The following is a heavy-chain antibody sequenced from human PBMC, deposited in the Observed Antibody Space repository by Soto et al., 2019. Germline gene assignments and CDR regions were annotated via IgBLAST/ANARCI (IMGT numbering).Heavy chain of an antibody. Sequence: QPVGSLRLSCAASGFTFSSYEMNWVRQAPGKGLEWVSYISSSGSTIYYADSVKGRFTISRDNAKNSLYLQMNSLRAEDTAVYYCAQPSRGLNSSSWYYFDYWGQGTLVTVSS. CDR2: ISSSGSTI. V-gene: IGHV3-48*03. CDR3: AQPSRGLNSSSWYYFDY. CDR1: GFTFSSYE. J-gene: IGHJ4*02. D-gene: IGHD6-13*01.